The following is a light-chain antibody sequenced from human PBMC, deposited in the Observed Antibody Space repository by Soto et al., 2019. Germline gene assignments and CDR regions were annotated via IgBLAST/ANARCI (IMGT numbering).Light chain of an antibody. Sequence: AIQMTQSPSSLSASVGERVTITCRASQGIRNHLAWYQQKPGKAPELLIYAASDLQSGVPSRFSGSGSGTDFTLTISSLQPEDFATYYCLQDYDYPFTFGPGTKVDIK. CDR3: LQDYDYPFT. CDR2: AAS. V-gene: IGKV1-6*01. J-gene: IGKJ3*01. CDR1: QGIRNH.